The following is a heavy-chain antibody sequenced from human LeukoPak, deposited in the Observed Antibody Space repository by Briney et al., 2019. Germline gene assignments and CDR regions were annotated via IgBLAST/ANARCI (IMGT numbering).Heavy chain of an antibody. J-gene: IGHJ2*01. CDR3: ARSDLDPYWYFDL. CDR1: GYTFTSYD. Sequence: ASVKVSCKASGYTFTSYDINWVRQATGQGLEWMGWINPNGGGSIPAQKFQGRVIMTRDTSITTAYMELSGLTSGDTAVYYCARSDLDPYWYFDLWGRGTLVTVSS. CDR2: INPNGGGS. V-gene: IGHV1-2*02. D-gene: IGHD3/OR15-3a*01.